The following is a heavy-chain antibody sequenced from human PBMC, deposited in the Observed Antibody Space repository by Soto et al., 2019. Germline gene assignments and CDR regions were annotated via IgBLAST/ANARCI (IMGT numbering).Heavy chain of an antibody. Sequence: QVQLVQSGAEVKKPGASVKVSCKASGYTLSRYGITWVRQAPGQGLEWMGWISAHNGDTHYEQKLQGRVTMNTDTSTSLFYMELRGLGSDDTAVYYGSGGTFYDILTGWHYYGADVWGHGTTVTVS. D-gene: IGHD3-9*01. V-gene: IGHV1-18*01. J-gene: IGHJ6*02. CDR2: ISAHNGDT. CDR3: SGGTFYDILTGWHYYGADV. CDR1: GYTLSRYG.